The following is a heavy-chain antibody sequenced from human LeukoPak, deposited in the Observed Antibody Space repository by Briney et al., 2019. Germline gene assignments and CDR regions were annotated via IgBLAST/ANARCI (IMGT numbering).Heavy chain of an antibody. J-gene: IGHJ4*02. V-gene: IGHV3-30*03. CDR1: RFTFSSFG. D-gene: IGHD1-26*01. Sequence: GGSLRLSCAASRFTFSSFGMHWVRQPPGKGLEWVAAISYDGTVKYYADSVKGRFTISRDNSKNTLYLQMNSLRVEDTAVYYCARADTYSGSSGYFDYWGQGTLVTVSS. CDR2: ISYDGTVK. CDR3: ARADTYSGSSGYFDY.